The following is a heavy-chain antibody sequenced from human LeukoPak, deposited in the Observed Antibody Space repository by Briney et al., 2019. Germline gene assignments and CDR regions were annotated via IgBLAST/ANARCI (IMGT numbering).Heavy chain of an antibody. Sequence: SETLSLTCTVSGGSISSSSYYWGWIRQPPGKGLEWIGSIYYSGSTYYNPSPKSRVTISVDTSKNQFSLKLSSVTAADTAVYYCAGPRMRFLEWLHWGQGTLVTVSS. CDR3: AGPRMRFLEWLH. CDR1: GGSISSSSYY. J-gene: IGHJ4*02. CDR2: IYYSGST. V-gene: IGHV4-39*07. D-gene: IGHD3-3*01.